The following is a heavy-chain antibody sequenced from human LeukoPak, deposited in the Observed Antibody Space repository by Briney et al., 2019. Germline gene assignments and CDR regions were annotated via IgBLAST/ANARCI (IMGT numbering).Heavy chain of an antibody. CDR3: ARGQDYYGSGSYYTH. CDR1: GGSISSSNW. J-gene: IGHJ4*02. CDR2: IYHSGST. Sequence: PSGTLSLTCAVSGGSISSSNWWSWVRQPPGKGLGWIGEIYHSGSTNYNPSLKSRVTISVDKSKNKFSLKLSSVTAADTAVYYCARGQDYYGSGSYYTHWGQGTLVTVSS. V-gene: IGHV4-4*02. D-gene: IGHD3-10*01.